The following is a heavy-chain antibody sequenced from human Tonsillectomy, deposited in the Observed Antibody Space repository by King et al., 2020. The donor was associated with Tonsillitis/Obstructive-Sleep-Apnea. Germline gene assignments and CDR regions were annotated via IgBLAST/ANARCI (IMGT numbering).Heavy chain of an antibody. D-gene: IGHD2-2*01. CDR1: GFTVSSNY. Sequence: VQLVESGGGLIQPGGSLRLSCAASGFTVSSNYMSWVRQAPGKGLEWVSVIYSGGSTYFADSVKGRFTISRDNSENTLYLQMNSLRAEDTAVYYCARDRCSSITCYGALDYWGQGTLVTVSS. J-gene: IGHJ4*02. CDR3: ARDRCSSITCYGALDY. CDR2: IYSGGST. V-gene: IGHV3-53*01.